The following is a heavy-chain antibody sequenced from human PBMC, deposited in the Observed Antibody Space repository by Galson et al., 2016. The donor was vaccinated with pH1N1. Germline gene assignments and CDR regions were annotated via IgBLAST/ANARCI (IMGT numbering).Heavy chain of an antibody. Sequence: SLRLSCATSGFTFQKYGIHWVRQAPGKGLEWVAKINQDGSRKYYVDSMKGRCTISRDNAENSLSLQMNSLRVEDTALYYCATEDYYTSLYWGQGILVTVSS. D-gene: IGHD1-26*01. V-gene: IGHV3-7*01. CDR1: GFTFQKYG. CDR2: INQDGSRK. CDR3: ATEDYYTSLY. J-gene: IGHJ4*02.